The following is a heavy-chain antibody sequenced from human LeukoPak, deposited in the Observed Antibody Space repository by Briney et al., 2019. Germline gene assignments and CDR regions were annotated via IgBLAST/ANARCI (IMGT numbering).Heavy chain of an antibody. V-gene: IGHV3-48*03. CDR1: GFTFSSCE. J-gene: IGHJ4*02. CDR2: ISSSGGTM. D-gene: IGHD1-26*01. Sequence: GGSLRLSCAASGFTFSSCEMNWVRQAPGKGLEWVSYISSSGGTMYYADSVKGRFTISRDNAKNSLYLQMNSLRAEDTAVYYCARDYLTVGATYYFDYWGQGTLVTVSS. CDR3: ARDYLTVGATYYFDY.